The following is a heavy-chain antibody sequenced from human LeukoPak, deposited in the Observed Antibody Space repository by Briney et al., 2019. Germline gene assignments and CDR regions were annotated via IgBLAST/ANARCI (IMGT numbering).Heavy chain of an antibody. D-gene: IGHD4-23*01. CDR1: GGSISSSSYY. CDR3: ARQWYLNYFDS. Sequence: SETLSLTCSVSGGSISSSSYYWGWIRQPPGKGLEYIGSIYYSGTSYYNPSLKSRVTISVDTSKNQFSLKVSSVTAADTAVHYCARQWYLNYFDSWGQGTLVTVSS. CDR2: IYYSGTS. J-gene: IGHJ4*02. V-gene: IGHV4-39*01.